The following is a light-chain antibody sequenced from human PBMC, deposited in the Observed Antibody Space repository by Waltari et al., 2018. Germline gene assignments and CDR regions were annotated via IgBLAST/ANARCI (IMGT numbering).Light chain of an antibody. Sequence: IQMTQSPSSLSASVGDRVTITCRASQSIHSSLNWYQQIPGKAPKLLIYVASNLQSGVPSRFSGSGSGTDFSLTISSLQPEDFATYYCQQSYITTYTFGQGTKLEIK. CDR3: QQSYITTYT. CDR1: QSIHSS. V-gene: IGKV1-39*01. J-gene: IGKJ2*01. CDR2: VAS.